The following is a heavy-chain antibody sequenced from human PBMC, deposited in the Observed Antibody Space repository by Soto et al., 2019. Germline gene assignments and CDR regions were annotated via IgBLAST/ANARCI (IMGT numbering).Heavy chain of an antibody. J-gene: IGHJ6*02. V-gene: IGHV3-30*18. CDR1: GFSFSNYG. Sequence: GGSLRLSCAASGFSFSNYGIHWVRLAPGRGLEWVAVISYDGSTKYYGDSVKGRFTISRDNSINTLYLQMNSLRAEDTALYYCAKDQISHFWSGFPPYYSYTMDVWGPGTKVTISS. CDR2: ISYDGSTK. D-gene: IGHD3-3*02. CDR3: AKDQISHFWSGFPPYYSYTMDV.